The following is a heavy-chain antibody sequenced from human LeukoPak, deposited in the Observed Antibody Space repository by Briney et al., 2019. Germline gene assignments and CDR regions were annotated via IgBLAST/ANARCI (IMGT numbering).Heavy chain of an antibody. CDR2: FDPEDGET. CDR1: GHTLTELS. D-gene: IGHD3-10*01. V-gene: IGHV1-24*01. CDR3: ATDSSGSGSYQDAFDI. J-gene: IGHJ3*02. Sequence: GASVKVSCKVSGHTLTELSMHWVRQAPGKGLEWMGGFDPEDGETIYAQKFQGRVTMTEDTSTDTAYMELSSLRSEDTAVYYCATDSSGSGSYQDAFDIWGQGTMVTVSS.